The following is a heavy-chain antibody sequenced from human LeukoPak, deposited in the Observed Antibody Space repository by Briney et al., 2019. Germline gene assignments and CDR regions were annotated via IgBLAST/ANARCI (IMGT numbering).Heavy chain of an antibody. J-gene: IGHJ4*02. CDR3: ARSRRYANGPISFDY. V-gene: IGHV4-38-2*02. CDR1: GYSISSGYY. CDR2: IYHSGST. Sequence: SETLSLTCTVSGYSISSGYYWGWIRQPPGKGLEWIGSIYHSGSTYYNPSLKSRVTISVDTSKNQFSLKLSSVTAADTAVYYCARSRRYANGPISFDYWGQGTLVTVSS. D-gene: IGHD2-8*01.